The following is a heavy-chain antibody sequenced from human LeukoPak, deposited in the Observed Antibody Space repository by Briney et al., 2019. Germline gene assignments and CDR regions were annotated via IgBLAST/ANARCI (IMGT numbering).Heavy chain of an antibody. V-gene: IGHV4-61*02. CDR1: GGSISSGGSF. J-gene: IGHJ3*02. D-gene: IGHD2-2*01. CDR3: ALGNCPTTSCYPGVAFDI. Sequence: TSETLSLTCTVSGGSISSGGSFWSWLRQPAGKGLEWIGRFYAGGGTNYNPSLQSRVTISVDTSNNQFSLKLTSVTAADTAVYYCALGNCPTTSCYPGVAFDIWGQGTMVTVSS. CDR2: FYAGGGT.